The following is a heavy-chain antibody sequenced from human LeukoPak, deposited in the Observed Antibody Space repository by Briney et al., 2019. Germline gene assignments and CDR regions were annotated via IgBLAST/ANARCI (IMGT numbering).Heavy chain of an antibody. V-gene: IGHV1-69*13. CDR1: GGTFSSYA. Sequence: ASVKVSCKASGGTFSSYAISWVRQAPRQGLEWMGGIIPIFGTANYAQKFQGRVTITADESTRTAYMKLSSLRSEDTAVYYCAGAKESYYDKSGYFPLDYWGQGTLVTVSS. CDR2: IIPIFGTA. D-gene: IGHD3-22*01. CDR3: AGAKESYYDKSGYFPLDY. J-gene: IGHJ4*02.